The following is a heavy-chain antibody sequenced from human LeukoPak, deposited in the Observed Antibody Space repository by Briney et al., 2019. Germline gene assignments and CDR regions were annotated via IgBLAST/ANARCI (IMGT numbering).Heavy chain of an antibody. Sequence: PGGSLRLSCEASGFTFSSYAMSWVRQAPGKGLEWVSGLSGSGGSTYYADSVKGRFTISRDNSKNTLYLQMNSLRAEDTALYYCAKGRCSTSSCSLGYFDYWGQETWSPSPQ. D-gene: IGHD2-2*01. CDR3: AKGRCSTSSCSLGYFDY. CDR2: LSGSGGST. J-gene: IGHJ4*01. CDR1: GFTFSSYA. V-gene: IGHV3-23*01.